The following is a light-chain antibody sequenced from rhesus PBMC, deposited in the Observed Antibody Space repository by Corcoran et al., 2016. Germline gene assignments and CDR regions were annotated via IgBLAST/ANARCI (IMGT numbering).Light chain of an antibody. CDR1: QSVGSY. Sequence: ETVVTQSPATLALSPGERATISCRASQSVGSYLAWYQQKPGQAPRLLINGASSRATGIPDRFSGSGSGTDFPLTISSLEPEDVGVYYCQQSSNLWTFGQGTKVEIK. V-gene: IGKV3-24*04. CDR2: GAS. J-gene: IGKJ1*01. CDR3: QQSSNLWT.